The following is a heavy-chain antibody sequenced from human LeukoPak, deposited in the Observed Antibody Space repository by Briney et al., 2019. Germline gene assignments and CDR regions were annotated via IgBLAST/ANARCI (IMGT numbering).Heavy chain of an antibody. D-gene: IGHD3-22*01. V-gene: IGHV3-74*01. Sequence: GGSLRLSCAVSGFTFSSYWMHWVRQAPGKGLVWVSRINSDGSSTSYADSVKGRFTISRDNAKNTLYLQMNSLRAEDTAVYYCFADDYYDSSGYLAAFDIWGQGTMVTVSS. CDR1: GFTFSSYW. CDR2: INSDGSST. J-gene: IGHJ3*02. CDR3: FADDYYDSSGYLAAFDI.